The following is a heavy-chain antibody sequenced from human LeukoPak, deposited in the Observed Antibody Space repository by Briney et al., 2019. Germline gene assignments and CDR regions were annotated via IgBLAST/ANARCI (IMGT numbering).Heavy chain of an antibody. CDR3: VKGLAVGGSEYFQH. V-gene: IGHV3-64D*06. CDR2: ISSNGGST. CDR1: GFTFSSYA. Sequence: PGGSLRLSCSASGFTFSSYAMHCVRQAPGKGLEYVSPISSNGGSTYYADSVKGRFTISRDNSKNTLYLQMSSLRAEDTAVYYCVKGLAVGGSEYFQHWGQGTLVTVSS. J-gene: IGHJ1*01. D-gene: IGHD6-19*01.